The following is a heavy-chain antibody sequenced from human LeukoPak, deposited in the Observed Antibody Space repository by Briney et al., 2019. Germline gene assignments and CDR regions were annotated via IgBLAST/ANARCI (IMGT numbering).Heavy chain of an antibody. CDR3: ARVLLPLYGMDV. J-gene: IGHJ6*02. D-gene: IGHD3-22*01. CDR1: GFTFSSYD. Sequence: GGSLRLSCAASGFTFSSYDMSWVRQAAGRGLEWVSAISGSGGSTYYADSVKGRFTISRDNSKNTLYLQMNSLRAEDTAVYYCARVLLPLYGMDVWGQGTTVTVSS. V-gene: IGHV3-23*01. CDR2: ISGSGGST.